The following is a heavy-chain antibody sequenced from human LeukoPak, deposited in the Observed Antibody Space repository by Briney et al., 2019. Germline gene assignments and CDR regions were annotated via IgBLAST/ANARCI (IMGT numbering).Heavy chain of an antibody. D-gene: IGHD2-15*01. V-gene: IGHV1-2*02. Sequence: ASVKVSCKASGYTFTVYYIHWVRQAPGQGLEWMGWINPNSGGTNYAQKFQGRVTMTRDTSISTAYMELSRLRSDDTAVYYCARGGAVVVAAEVDYWSQGTLVTVSS. J-gene: IGHJ4*02. CDR1: GYTFTVYY. CDR2: INPNSGGT. CDR3: ARGGAVVVAAEVDY.